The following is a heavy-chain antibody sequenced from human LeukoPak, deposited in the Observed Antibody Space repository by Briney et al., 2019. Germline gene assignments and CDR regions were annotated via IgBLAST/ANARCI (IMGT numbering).Heavy chain of an antibody. CDR3: ARDGLDYYGSGSSSFDY. CDR1: RFTFSRFA. V-gene: IGHV3-64*01. J-gene: IGHJ4*02. D-gene: IGHD3-10*01. CDR2: ISSNGGST. Sequence: PGGSLRLSCAASRFTFSRFAMHWVRQAPGKGLEYVSAISSNGGSTYYANSVKGRFTISRDNSKNTLYLQMGSLRAEYMAVYYFARDGLDYYGSGSSSFDYWGQGTLVTVSS.